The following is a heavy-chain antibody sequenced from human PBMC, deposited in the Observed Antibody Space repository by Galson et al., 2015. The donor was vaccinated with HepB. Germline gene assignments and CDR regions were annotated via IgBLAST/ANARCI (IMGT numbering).Heavy chain of an antibody. J-gene: IGHJ4*02. CDR1: GFTFSDYY. CDR2: VRHKARRYTT. D-gene: IGHD3-3*02. Sequence: SLRLSCAASGFTFSDYYMEWVRQAPGKGLEWVGRVRHKARRYTTDYVASVEGRFTNARDDSKNSLYLQMESLKTEDTTVYYCSRTRPGIDLDYWGQGTLVTVSS. CDR3: SRTRPGIDLDY. V-gene: IGHV3-72*01.